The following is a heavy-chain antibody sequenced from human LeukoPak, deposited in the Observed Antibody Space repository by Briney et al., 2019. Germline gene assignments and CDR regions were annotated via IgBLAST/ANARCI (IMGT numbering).Heavy chain of an antibody. D-gene: IGHD2-2*01. CDR2: ISSSSSYI. J-gene: IGHJ5*02. CDR3: ARDGIVVVPAASWFDP. V-gene: IGHV3-21*01. Sequence: GGSLRLSCAASGFTFSNYIMTWVRQAPGKGLEWVSSISSSSSYIYYADSVKGRFTISRDNAKNSLYLQMNSLRAEDTAVYYCARDGIVVVPAASWFDPWGQGTLVTVSS. CDR1: GFTFSNYI.